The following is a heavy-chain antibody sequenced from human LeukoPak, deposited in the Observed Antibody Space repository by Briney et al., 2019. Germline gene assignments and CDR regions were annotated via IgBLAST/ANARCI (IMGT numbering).Heavy chain of an antibody. Sequence: PSETPSLTCAVPGGSITSTKYFWGWIRQPPGKELELIGIISSSGTADYNPSLKSRVTISTDTSKNQFSLKLTSVTAADTAVYYCAGLGVMVLVYQFEYWGRGTPVTVSS. D-gene: IGHD2-8*01. J-gene: IGHJ4*02. CDR1: GGSITSTKYF. CDR2: ISSSGTA. CDR3: AGLGVMVLVYQFEY. V-gene: IGHV4-39*07.